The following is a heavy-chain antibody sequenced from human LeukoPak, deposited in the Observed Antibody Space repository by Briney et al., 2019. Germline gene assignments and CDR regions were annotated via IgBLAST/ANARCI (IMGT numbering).Heavy chain of an antibody. CDR3: AEDVRSSGWYDY. Sequence: GGSLRLSCAASGFTFSSYAMSWVRQAPGKGLEWVSAISGSGGSTYYADSVKGRFTISRDNSKDTLYLQMNSLRAEDTAVYYCAEDVRSSGWYDYWGQGTLVTVSS. CDR2: ISGSGGST. CDR1: GFTFSSYA. D-gene: IGHD6-19*01. J-gene: IGHJ4*02. V-gene: IGHV3-23*01.